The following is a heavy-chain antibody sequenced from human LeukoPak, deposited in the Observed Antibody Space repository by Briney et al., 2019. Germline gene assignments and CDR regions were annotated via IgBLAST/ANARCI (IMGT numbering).Heavy chain of an antibody. CDR2: ISYDGSRK. Sequence: GGSLRLSCAASGFTFRNYGMHWVRQAPDKGLEWVAVISYDGSRKYYADSVKGRFTISRDNSKNTLYLQMNSLRAEDTAVYYCARDGPPYYDILTGYYTDRYYFDYWGQGTLVTVSS. V-gene: IGHV3-30*03. J-gene: IGHJ4*02. CDR1: GFTFRNYG. CDR3: ARDGPPYYDILTGYYTDRYYFDY. D-gene: IGHD3-9*01.